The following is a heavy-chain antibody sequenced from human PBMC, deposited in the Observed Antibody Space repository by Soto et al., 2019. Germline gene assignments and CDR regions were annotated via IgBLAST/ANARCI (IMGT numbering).Heavy chain of an antibody. V-gene: IGHV4-34*01. D-gene: IGHD6-6*01. Sequence: QVQLQQWGAGLLKPSETLSLTCAVYGGSFSGYYWSWIRQPPGKGLEWIGEINHSGSTNYNPSLKSRVTISVDTSKNQFSLKLSSVTAADTAVYYCARARSKKYSSSSLGGYYYYYGMDVWGQGTTVTVSS. J-gene: IGHJ6*02. CDR1: GGSFSGYY. CDR3: ARARSKKYSSSSLGGYYYYYGMDV. CDR2: INHSGST.